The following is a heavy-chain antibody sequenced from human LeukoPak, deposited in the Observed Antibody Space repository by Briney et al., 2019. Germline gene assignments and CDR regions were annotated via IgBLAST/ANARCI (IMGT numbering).Heavy chain of an antibody. V-gene: IGHV3-30*18. CDR2: ISYDENNK. CDR1: GFTSSSYG. J-gene: IGHJ4*02. D-gene: IGHD5-12*01. Sequence: GGSLRLSCAASGFTSSSYGMHWVRQAPGKGLEWVAVISYDENNKYYADSVKGRFTISRDNSKNMLYLQMNSLGAEDTAVYYCAKVPNRGYGGYDYFDYWAREPWSPSPQ. CDR3: AKVPNRGYGGYDYFDY.